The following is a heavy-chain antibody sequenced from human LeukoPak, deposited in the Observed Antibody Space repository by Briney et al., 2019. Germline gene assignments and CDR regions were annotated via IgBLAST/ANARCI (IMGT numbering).Heavy chain of an antibody. CDR1: GASIVRDY. J-gene: IGHJ4*02. D-gene: IGHD5-24*01. CDR2: VYETGSR. V-gene: IGHV4-59*12. CDR3: AREHRGRDGYTLDY. Sequence: SETLSLTCTVSGASIVRDYWSWVRQPPGTGLQWIGYVYETGSRNYNPSLERRVSISLDRSKNQFSLRLDFATAADTAMYYCAREHRGRDGYTLDYWGQGILVTVSS.